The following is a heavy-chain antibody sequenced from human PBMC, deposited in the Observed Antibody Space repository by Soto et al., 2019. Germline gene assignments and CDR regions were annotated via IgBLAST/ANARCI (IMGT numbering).Heavy chain of an antibody. CDR2: INHSGST. CDR3: ARGRGCSGGSCYPLWYYYYYMDV. J-gene: IGHJ6*03. Sequence: QVQLQQWGAGLLKPSETLSLTCAVYGGSFSGYYWSWIRQPPGKGLEWIGEINHSGSTNYNPSLKSRVTISVDTSKNQFSLELSSVTAADTAVYYCARGRGCSGGSCYPLWYYYYYMDVWGKGTTVTVSS. V-gene: IGHV4-34*01. CDR1: GGSFSGYY. D-gene: IGHD2-15*01.